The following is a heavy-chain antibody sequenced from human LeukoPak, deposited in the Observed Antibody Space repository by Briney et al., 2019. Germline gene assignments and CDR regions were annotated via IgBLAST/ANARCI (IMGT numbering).Heavy chain of an antibody. V-gene: IGHV3-23*01. Sequence: PGGSLRLSCVASGFTFSSYAMSWVRQAPGKGLEWVSAISGSGGSTYYADSVKGRFTISRDNSKNTLYLQMNSLRAEDTAVYYCATIVGATTEDDYWGQGTLVTVSS. J-gene: IGHJ4*02. CDR3: ATIVGATTEDDY. CDR1: GFTFSSYA. D-gene: IGHD1-26*01. CDR2: ISGSGGST.